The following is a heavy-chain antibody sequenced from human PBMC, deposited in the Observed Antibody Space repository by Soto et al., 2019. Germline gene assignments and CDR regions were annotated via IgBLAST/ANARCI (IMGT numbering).Heavy chain of an antibody. J-gene: IGHJ4*02. D-gene: IGHD1-1*01. CDR2: IYYSGSS. CDR3: ARHSNEYRKSLDY. V-gene: IGHV4-59*08. Sequence: QLQLQESGPGLVKPSETLSLTCTVSGGSISGYYWSWIRQPPWKGLEWIAYIYYSGSSNSNPSLKSRVTISVDTSKNQFSLKLSSVTAADTAVYYCARHSNEYRKSLDYWGQGTLVTVSS. CDR1: GGSISGYY.